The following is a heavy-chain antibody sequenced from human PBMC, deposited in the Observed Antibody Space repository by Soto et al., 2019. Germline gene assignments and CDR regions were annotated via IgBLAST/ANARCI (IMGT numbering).Heavy chain of an antibody. D-gene: IGHD3-22*01. J-gene: IGHJ4*02. Sequence: ASVKVSCKASGYTFTSYGISWVRQAPGQGLEWMGWISAYNGNTNYAQKLQGRVTMTTDTSTSTAYMELRSLRSDDTAVYYCARDTDYYYSSGYYVPLDYWGQGTLVTVSS. CDR2: ISAYNGNT. CDR3: ARDTDYYYSSGYYVPLDY. V-gene: IGHV1-18*01. CDR1: GYTFTSYG.